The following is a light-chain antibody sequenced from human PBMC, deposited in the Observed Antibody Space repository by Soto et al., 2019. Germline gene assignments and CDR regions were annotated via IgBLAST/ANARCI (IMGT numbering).Light chain of an antibody. CDR2: RNS. CDR3: AAWVDSLSGPV. CDR1: SSNIGTTY. Sequence: QSVLTQPPSASGTPGQRVTISCSGTSSNIGTTYVYWYKQLSGTAPKLLIYRNSQRPSGVPDRFSGSKSGTSASLAISGLRSEDEADYYCAAWVDSLSGPVFGGGTKLTVL. V-gene: IGLV1-47*01. J-gene: IGLJ2*01.